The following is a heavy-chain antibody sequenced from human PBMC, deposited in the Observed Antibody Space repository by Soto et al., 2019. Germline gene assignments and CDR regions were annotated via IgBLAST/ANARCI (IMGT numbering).Heavy chain of an antibody. CDR3: ARDRGRLFDY. Sequence: WVRQAPSRGLEWLGRTYYRSKWYIDYAVSVKSRITINTDTSKNQLSLQVNSVSPEDTAVYYCARDRGRLFDYWGQGTPVTVSS. CDR2: TYYRSKWYI. V-gene: IGHV6-1*01. J-gene: IGHJ4*02.